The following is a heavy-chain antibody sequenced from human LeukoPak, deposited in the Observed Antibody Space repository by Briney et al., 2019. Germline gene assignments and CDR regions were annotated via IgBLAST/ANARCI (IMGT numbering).Heavy chain of an antibody. V-gene: IGHV3-23*01. CDR2: ISGSGGST. D-gene: IGHD3-22*01. CDR3: AKDMPQRYYDSSGYYDL. Sequence: GGSLRLSCAASGFTFDDYGMTWVRQTPGKGLEWVSAISGSGGSTYYADSVKGRFTISRDNSKNTLYLQMNSLRAEDTAVYYCAKDMPQRYYDSSGYYDLWGQGTLVTVSS. CDR1: GFTFDDYG. J-gene: IGHJ5*02.